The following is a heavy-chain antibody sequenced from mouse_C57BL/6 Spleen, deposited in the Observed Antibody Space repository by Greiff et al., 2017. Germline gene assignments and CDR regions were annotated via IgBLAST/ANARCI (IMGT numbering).Heavy chain of an antibody. Sequence: QVQLQQSGPELVKPGASVKISCKASGYAFSSSWMNWVKPRPGKGLEWIGRIYPGDGDTNYNGKFKGKATLTADKSSSTAYMQLSSLTSEDSAVYFCARSNYYGSSYDAMDYWGQGTSVTVSA. CDR1: GYAFSSSW. CDR3: ARSNYYGSSYDAMDY. J-gene: IGHJ4*01. D-gene: IGHD1-1*01. CDR2: IYPGDGDT. V-gene: IGHV1-82*01.